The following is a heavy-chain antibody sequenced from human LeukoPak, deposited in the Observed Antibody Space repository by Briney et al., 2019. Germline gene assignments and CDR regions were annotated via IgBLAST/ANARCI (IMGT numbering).Heavy chain of an antibody. Sequence: PGGSLRLSCAASGFTFTSYAMHWVRQAPGKGLEYVSAISSNGGSTYYANSVKGRFTISRDNSKNTLYLQMGSLRAEDMAVYYCARGIYGYDILTGFHYWGQGTLVTVSS. V-gene: IGHV3-64*01. D-gene: IGHD3-9*01. CDR1: GFTFTSYA. CDR3: ARGIYGYDILTGFHY. J-gene: IGHJ4*02. CDR2: ISSNGGST.